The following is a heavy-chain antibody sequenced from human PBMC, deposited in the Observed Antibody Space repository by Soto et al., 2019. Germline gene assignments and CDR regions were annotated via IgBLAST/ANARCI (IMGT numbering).Heavy chain of an antibody. Sequence: PSETLSLTCAVSGGSITSGDYYWGWIRQPPGKGLEWITYIYYSGSTYYNPSLKSRVTISVDTSKNQFSLNLSSVTAADTAVYYCARHNGPLYVGYYYDMDVWGQGTTVTVSS. CDR2: IYYSGST. D-gene: IGHD3-16*01. CDR1: GGSITSGDYY. V-gene: IGHV4-30-4*01. CDR3: ARHNGPLYVGYYYDMDV. J-gene: IGHJ6*02.